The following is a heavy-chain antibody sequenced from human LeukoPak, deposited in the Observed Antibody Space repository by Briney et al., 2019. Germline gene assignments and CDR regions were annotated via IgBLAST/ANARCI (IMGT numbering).Heavy chain of an antibody. CDR1: GYTLTELS. Sequence: PMASVKVSCKVSGYTLTELSMHWVRQAPGKGLEWMGGFDPEDGETIYAQKFQGRVTMTEDTSTDTAYMELSSLRSEDTAVYYCATSPLTISGADYWGQGTLVTVSS. J-gene: IGHJ4*02. CDR3: ATSPLTISGADY. V-gene: IGHV1-24*01. CDR2: FDPEDGET. D-gene: IGHD3-3*01.